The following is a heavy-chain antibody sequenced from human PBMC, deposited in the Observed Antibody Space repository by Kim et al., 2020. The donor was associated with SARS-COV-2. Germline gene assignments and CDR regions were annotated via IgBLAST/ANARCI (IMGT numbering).Heavy chain of an antibody. CDR1: GGSFSGYY. J-gene: IGHJ4*02. D-gene: IGHD2-15*01. Sequence: SETLSLTCAVYGGSFSGYYWSWIRQPPGKGLEWIGEINHSGSTNYNPSLKSRVTISVDTSKNQFSLKLSSVTAADTAVYYCAREGTVSGGSYPHDYWGQGTLVTVSS. CDR3: AREGTVSGGSYPHDY. V-gene: IGHV4-34*01. CDR2: INHSGST.